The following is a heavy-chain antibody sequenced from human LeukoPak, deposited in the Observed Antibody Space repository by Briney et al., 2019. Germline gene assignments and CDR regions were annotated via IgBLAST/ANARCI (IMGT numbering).Heavy chain of an antibody. Sequence: GGSLRLSCAASGFTFSNYSIHWVRQAPGKGLEWVAVTSHDGSNNYYANSVKGRFTISRDNSKNTLYLQMNSLRAEDTAVYYCANDRGYDSSGYVDYWGQGTLVTVSS. CDR2: TSHDGSNN. CDR1: GFTFSNYS. J-gene: IGHJ4*02. CDR3: ANDRGYDSSGYVDY. V-gene: IGHV3-30*18. D-gene: IGHD3-22*01.